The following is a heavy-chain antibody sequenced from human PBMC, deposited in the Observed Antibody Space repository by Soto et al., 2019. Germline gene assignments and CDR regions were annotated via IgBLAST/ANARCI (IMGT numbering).Heavy chain of an antibody. V-gene: IGHV3-21*01. Sequence: GGSLRLSCAASGFTFSSYSMNWVRQAPGKGLEWVSSISSSSSYIYYADSVKGRFTISRDNAKNSLYLQMNSLRAEDTAVYYCARENVVDATPYYYGMDVWGQGTTVTVSS. D-gene: IGHD2-15*01. CDR3: ARENVVDATPYYYGMDV. CDR2: ISSSSSYI. CDR1: GFTFSSYS. J-gene: IGHJ6*02.